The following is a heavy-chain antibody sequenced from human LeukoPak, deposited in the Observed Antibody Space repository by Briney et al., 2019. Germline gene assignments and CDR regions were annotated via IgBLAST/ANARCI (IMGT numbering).Heavy chain of an antibody. CDR1: GFSFGSYW. CDR3: ARDEYYYDSSGYYFGY. V-gene: IGHV3-7*05. D-gene: IGHD3-22*01. CDR2: MKHDGIEK. J-gene: IGHJ4*02. Sequence: GGSLRLSCVASGFSFGSYWMAWVRQAPGKGLEWVANMKHDGIEKYHVDSVKGRFTISRDNAKNSLYLQMNSLRAEDTALYYCARDEYYYDSSGYYFGYWGQGTLVTVSS.